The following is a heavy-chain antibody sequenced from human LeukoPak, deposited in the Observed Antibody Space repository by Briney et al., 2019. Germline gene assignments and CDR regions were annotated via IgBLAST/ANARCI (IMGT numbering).Heavy chain of an antibody. Sequence: GASVKVSCKASGYTFTGYYMHWVRQAPGQGLEWMGGIIPIFGTANYAQKFQGRVTITADESTSTAYMELSSLRSEDTAVYYCARETIVVVVAAKWDPNAFDIWGQGTMVTVSS. CDR1: GYTFTGYY. J-gene: IGHJ3*02. CDR3: ARETIVVVVAAKWDPNAFDI. D-gene: IGHD2-15*01. CDR2: IIPIFGTA. V-gene: IGHV1-69*13.